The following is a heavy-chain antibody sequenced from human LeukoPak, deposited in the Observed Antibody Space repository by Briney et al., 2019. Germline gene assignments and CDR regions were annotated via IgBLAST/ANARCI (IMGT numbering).Heavy chain of an antibody. J-gene: IGHJ4*02. CDR1: GFSFSSYA. Sequence: GGSLRLSCEASGFSFSSYAMNWVRQAPGKGLEWVSSIIGSGANTYFADSVKGRFTISRDNSKNTLYLQMNSLRAEDTAVYYCAKDYRYARGDYWGQGTLVTVSS. CDR3: AKDYRYARGDY. D-gene: IGHD3-10*01. CDR2: IIGSGANT. V-gene: IGHV3-23*01.